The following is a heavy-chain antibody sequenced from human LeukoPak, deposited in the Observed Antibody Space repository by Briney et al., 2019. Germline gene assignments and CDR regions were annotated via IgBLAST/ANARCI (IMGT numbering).Heavy chain of an antibody. CDR1: GFTVSSNY. CDR3: ARARTYYYDSSGYVYYYYGMDV. J-gene: IGHJ6*02. V-gene: IGHV3-53*01. D-gene: IGHD3-22*01. Sequence: GGSLRLSCAASGFTVSSNYMSWVRQAPGKGLEWVSVIYRGGSTYYADSVKGRFTISRDNSKNTLYLQMNSLRAEDTAVYYCARARTYYYDSSGYVYYYYGMDVWGQGTTVTVSS. CDR2: IYRGGST.